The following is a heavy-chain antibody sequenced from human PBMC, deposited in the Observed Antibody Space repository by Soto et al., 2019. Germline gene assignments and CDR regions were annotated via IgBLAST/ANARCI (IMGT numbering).Heavy chain of an antibody. CDR2: IYPGDSDT. D-gene: IGHD3-10*01. CDR3: ARMEGMVRGVLAAFDI. V-gene: IGHV5-51*01. J-gene: IGHJ3*02. Sequence: GESLKISCKGSGYSFTSYWIGWVRQMPGKGLEWMGIIYPGDSDTRYSPSFQGQVTISADKSISTAYLQWSSLKASEPAMYYCARMEGMVRGVLAAFDIWGQGSMVTVSS. CDR1: GYSFTSYW.